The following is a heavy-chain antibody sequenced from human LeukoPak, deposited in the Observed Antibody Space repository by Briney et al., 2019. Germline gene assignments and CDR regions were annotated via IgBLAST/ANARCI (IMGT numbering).Heavy chain of an antibody. D-gene: IGHD6-19*01. CDR2: ISYDGSNK. J-gene: IGHJ6*02. V-gene: IGHV3-30-3*01. Sequence: GGSLRLSCAASGFTFSSYAMHWVRQAPGKGLEWVAVISYDGSNKYYADSVKGRFTISRDNSKNTLYLQMNSLRAEDTAVYYCARDTRGWQSYYYYYGMDVWGQGTTVTVSS. CDR3: ARDTRGWQSYYYYYGMDV. CDR1: GFTFSSYA.